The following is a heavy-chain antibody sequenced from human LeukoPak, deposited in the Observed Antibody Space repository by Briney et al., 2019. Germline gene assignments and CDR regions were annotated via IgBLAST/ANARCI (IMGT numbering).Heavy chain of an antibody. CDR3: ARGPTVPIAVAGNFDY. D-gene: IGHD6-19*01. CDR2: IYYSGST. Sequence: SETLSLTCTVSGGSISSSSYYWGWIRQPPGKGLEWIGSIYYSGSTYYNPSLKSRVTISVDTSKNQFSLKLSSVTAADTAVYYCARGPTVPIAVAGNFDYWGQGTLVTVSS. CDR1: GGSISSSSYY. J-gene: IGHJ4*02. V-gene: IGHV4-39*07.